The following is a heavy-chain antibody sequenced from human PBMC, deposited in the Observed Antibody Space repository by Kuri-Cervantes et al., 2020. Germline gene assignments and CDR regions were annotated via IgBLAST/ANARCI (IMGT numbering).Heavy chain of an antibody. J-gene: IGHJ4*02. CDR2: IIPMFGTT. D-gene: IGHD3-3*01. CDR1: GGTFSRYA. Sequence: SVKVSCKASGGTFSRYAISWVRQAPGQGLEWMGGIIPMFGTTNKAQKFQGRVTITTDESTSTAYLELRSLRSDDTAVYYCAREGRGVLQFLEMMGGSFDYWGQGTLVTVSS. V-gene: IGHV1-69*05. CDR3: AREGRGVLQFLEMMGGSFDY.